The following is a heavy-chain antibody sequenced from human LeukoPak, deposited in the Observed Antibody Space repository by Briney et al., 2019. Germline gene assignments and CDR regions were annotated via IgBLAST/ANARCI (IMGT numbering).Heavy chain of an antibody. Sequence: PGGSLRLSCAASGFTFSSYAMSWVRQAPGKGLEWVSAISGSGGSTYYADSVKGRFTISRDNSKNALYLQMNSLRAEDTAVYYCAKDLYSSGWYYFDYWGQGTLVTVSS. V-gene: IGHV3-23*01. D-gene: IGHD6-19*01. J-gene: IGHJ4*02. CDR3: AKDLYSSGWYYFDY. CDR1: GFTFSSYA. CDR2: ISGSGGST.